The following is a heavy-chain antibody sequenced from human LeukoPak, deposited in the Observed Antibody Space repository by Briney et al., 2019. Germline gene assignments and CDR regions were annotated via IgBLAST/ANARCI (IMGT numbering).Heavy chain of an antibody. Sequence: PSQTLSLTCTVSGGSLSPYYWSWIRQSPGKGLEWIGYISYSGSTNSHPSLKSRVTISVDMSKPQFSLKLSSVTAADTAMYYCARVIGYYDIWGQGTMVTVSS. J-gene: IGHJ3*02. V-gene: IGHV4-59*08. CDR1: GGSLSPYY. CDR3: ARVIGYYDI. CDR2: ISYSGST. D-gene: IGHD2/OR15-2a*01.